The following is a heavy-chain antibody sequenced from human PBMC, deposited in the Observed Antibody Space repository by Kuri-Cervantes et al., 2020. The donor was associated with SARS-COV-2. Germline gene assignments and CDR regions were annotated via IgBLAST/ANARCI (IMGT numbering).Heavy chain of an antibody. V-gene: IGHV4-34*01. CDR1: GGSFSGCY. D-gene: IGHD3-3*01. CDR3: ARVRRVRFLEWLFDY. J-gene: IGHJ4*02. Sequence: SETLSLTCAVYGGSFSGCYWSWIRQPPGKGLEWIGEINHSGSTNYNPSLKSRVTISVDTSKNQFYLKLSSVTAADTAVYYCARVRRVRFLEWLFDYWGQGTLVTVSS. CDR2: INHSGST.